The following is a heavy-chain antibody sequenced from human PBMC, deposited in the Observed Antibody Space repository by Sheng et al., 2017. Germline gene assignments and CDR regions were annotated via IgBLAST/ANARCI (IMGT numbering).Heavy chain of an antibody. CDR3: ARRSRYSYGNDY. D-gene: IGHD5-18*01. CDR1: GGSFSGYY. Sequence: QVQLQQWGAGLLKPSETLSLTCAVYGGSFSGYYWSWIRQPPGKGLEWIGEINHSGSTNYNPSLKSRVTISVDTSKNQFSLKLSSVTAADTAVYYCARRSRYSYGNDYWGQGTLVTVS. V-gene: IGHV4-34*01. J-gene: IGHJ4*02. CDR2: INHSGST.